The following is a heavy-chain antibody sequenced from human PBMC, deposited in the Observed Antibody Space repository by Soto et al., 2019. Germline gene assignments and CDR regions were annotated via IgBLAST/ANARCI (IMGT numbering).Heavy chain of an antibody. Sequence: EVQLVESGGGLVQPGGSLRLSCAASGFTFSSYSMNWVRQAPGKGLEWVSYISSSSSTIYYADSVKGRFTISRDNAKNSLYLQMNSLRDEDTAVYYCARCLDCTNERSGHFDYWGQGTLVTVSS. CDR2: ISSSSSTI. V-gene: IGHV3-48*02. D-gene: IGHD2-8*01. CDR3: ARCLDCTNERSGHFDY. J-gene: IGHJ4*02. CDR1: GFTFSSYS.